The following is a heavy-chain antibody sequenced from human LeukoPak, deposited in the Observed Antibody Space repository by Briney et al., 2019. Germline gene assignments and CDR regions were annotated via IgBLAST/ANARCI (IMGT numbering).Heavy chain of an antibody. CDR3: ARGSVAGNWFDP. CDR1: GFTFSSYA. D-gene: IGHD6-19*01. Sequence: GGSLRLSCAASGFTFSSYAMHCVRQAPGKGLEWVAVISYDGSNKYYADSVKGRFTISRDNSKNTLYLQMNSLRAEDTAVYYCARGSVAGNWFDPWGQGTLVTVSS. V-gene: IGHV3-30*04. J-gene: IGHJ5*02. CDR2: ISYDGSNK.